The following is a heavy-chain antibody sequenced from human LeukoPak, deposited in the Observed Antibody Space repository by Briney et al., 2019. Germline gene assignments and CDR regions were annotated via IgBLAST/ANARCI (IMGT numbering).Heavy chain of an antibody. CDR3: ASRGMRDYYDSSGYYWFDY. Sequence: GASVKVSCKASGGTFSSYAISWVRQAPGQGLEWMGRIIPILAIANYAQKFQGRVTITADKSTSTAYMELSSLRSEDTAVYYCASRGMRDYYDSSGYYWFDYWGQGTLVTVSS. D-gene: IGHD3-22*01. V-gene: IGHV1-69*04. J-gene: IGHJ4*02. CDR1: GGTFSSYA. CDR2: IIPILAIA.